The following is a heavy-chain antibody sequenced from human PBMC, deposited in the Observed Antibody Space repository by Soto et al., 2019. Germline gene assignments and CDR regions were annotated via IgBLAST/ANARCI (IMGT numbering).Heavy chain of an antibody. D-gene: IGHD3-9*01. J-gene: IGHJ6*02. CDR1: GFTFSGSA. Sequence: EVQLVESGGGLVQPGGSLKLSCAASGFTFSGSAMHWVRQASGKGLEWVGRIRSKANSYATAYAASVKGRFTISRDDSKNTAYLQMNSLKTEDTAVYYCTREEVLTGSPYYYCGMDVWGQGTTVTVSS. CDR3: TREEVLTGSPYYYCGMDV. CDR2: IRSKANSYAT. V-gene: IGHV3-73*02.